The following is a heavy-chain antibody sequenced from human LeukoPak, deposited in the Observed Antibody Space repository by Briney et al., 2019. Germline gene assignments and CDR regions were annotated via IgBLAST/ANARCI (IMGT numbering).Heavy chain of an antibody. CDR1: GYTFTGYY. D-gene: IGHD3-10*01. Sequence: ASVKVSCKASGYTFTGYYMHWVRQAPGQGLEWMGRINPNSGGTNYAQKFQGRVTMTRDTSISTAYMELSRLRSDDTDVYYCARSRLWFGEFEFDPWGQGTLVTVSS. V-gene: IGHV1-2*05. CDR3: ARSRLWFGEFEFDP. J-gene: IGHJ5*02. CDR2: INPNSGGT.